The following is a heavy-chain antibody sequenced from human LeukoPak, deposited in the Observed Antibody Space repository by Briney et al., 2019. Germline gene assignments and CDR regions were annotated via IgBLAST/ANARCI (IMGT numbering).Heavy chain of an antibody. CDR2: IYYSGST. CDR1: GASISRDY. Sequence: PSETLSLTYPLSGASISRDYTSWIRQPPGKGLEWIGYIYYSGSTYYNPSLKSRVTISVDTSKNQFSLKLSSVTAADTAVYYCGGNPHYSRNIDCWGQGSLATVSS. D-gene: IGHD1-26*01. J-gene: IGHJ4*02. CDR3: GGNPHYSRNIDC. V-gene: IGHV4-59*08.